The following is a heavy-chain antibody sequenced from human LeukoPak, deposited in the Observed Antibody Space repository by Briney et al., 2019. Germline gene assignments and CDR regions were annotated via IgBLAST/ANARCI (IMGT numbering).Heavy chain of an antibody. CDR3: AKDSRDWSFDY. Sequence: GRSLRLSCAASGFNFGSNGMHWVRQAPGKGLEWVAAMWYDGSRKDYAGSVKGRFTVSRDVPKNTLYPQMNSLRAEDTAVYYCAKDSRDWSFDYWGQGTLVTVSS. J-gene: IGHJ4*02. V-gene: IGHV3-33*06. D-gene: IGHD2-21*01. CDR1: GFNFGSNG. CDR2: MWYDGSRK.